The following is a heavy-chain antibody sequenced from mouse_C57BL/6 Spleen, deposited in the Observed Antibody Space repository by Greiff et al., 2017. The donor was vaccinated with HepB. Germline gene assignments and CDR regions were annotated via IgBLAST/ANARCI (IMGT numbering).Heavy chain of an antibody. V-gene: IGHV1-19*01. Sequence: EVQLVESGPVLVKPGASVKMSCKASGYTFTDYYMNWVKQSHGKSLEWIGVINPYNGGTSYNQKFKGKATLTVDKSSSTAYMELNSLTSEDSAVYYCARRNGYYYFDYWGQGTTLTVSS. CDR3: ARRNGYYYFDY. CDR1: GYTFTDYY. CDR2: INPYNGGT. J-gene: IGHJ2*01. D-gene: IGHD2-2*01.